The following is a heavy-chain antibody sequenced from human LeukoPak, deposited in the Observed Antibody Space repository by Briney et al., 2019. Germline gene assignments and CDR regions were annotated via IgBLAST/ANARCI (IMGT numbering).Heavy chain of an antibody. J-gene: IGHJ4*02. D-gene: IGHD3-10*01. CDR2: ISYDGSNK. CDR1: GFTFSSYA. V-gene: IGHV3-30-3*01. CDR3: ARSGGGD. Sequence: GGSLRLSCAASGFTFSSYAMYWVRQAPGKGLEWVAVISYDGSNKYYADSVKGRFTISRDNSKNTLYLQMNSLRAEDTAVYYCARSGGGDWGQGTLVTVSS.